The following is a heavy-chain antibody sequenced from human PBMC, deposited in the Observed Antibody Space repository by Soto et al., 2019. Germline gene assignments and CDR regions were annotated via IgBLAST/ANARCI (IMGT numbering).Heavy chain of an antibody. CDR3: ARDLYGIAVVPEDY. D-gene: IGHD6-19*01. CDR2: IIPSCGTA. V-gene: IGHV1-69*13. CDR1: GGTFSSYA. J-gene: IGHJ4*02. Sequence: SVKVSCKASGGTFSSYAISWVRQAPGQGLEWMGVIIPSCGTANYAQKFQGRVTMTADESTSTAYMELSSLRSEDTAVYYCARDLYGIAVVPEDYWGQGTLVNVSS.